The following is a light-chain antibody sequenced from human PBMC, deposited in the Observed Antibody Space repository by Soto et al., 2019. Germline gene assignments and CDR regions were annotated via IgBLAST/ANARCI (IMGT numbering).Light chain of an antibody. Sequence: QSVLTQPASVSGSPGQSITISCTGTSSDVGGYNSVSWYQQHPGKAPQVMIYDVSNRPSGVSNRFSGSKSGNTASLTISGLQAEDEAEYYCGSYTSSTTLVFGGGTKVTVL. V-gene: IGLV2-14*01. J-gene: IGLJ2*01. CDR3: GSYTSSTTLV. CDR2: DVS. CDR1: SSDVGGYNS.